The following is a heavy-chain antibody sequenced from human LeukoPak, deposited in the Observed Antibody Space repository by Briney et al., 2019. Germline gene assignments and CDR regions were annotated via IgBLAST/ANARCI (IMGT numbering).Heavy chain of an antibody. V-gene: IGHV1-18*01. D-gene: IGHD6-13*01. CDR1: GYTFTSYG. Sequence: GASVKVSCKASGYTFTSYGLTWVRQAPGQGLEWMGWISAYNGHTKYPQKLQGRVTMTTDTSTSTAYMELRSLRSDDTAVYYCARDPRIAAAGTDWGQGTLVTVSS. CDR3: ARDPRIAAAGTD. CDR2: ISAYNGHT. J-gene: IGHJ4*02.